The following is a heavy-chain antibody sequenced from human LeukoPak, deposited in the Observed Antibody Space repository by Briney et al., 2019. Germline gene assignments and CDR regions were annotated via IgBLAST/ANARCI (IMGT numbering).Heavy chain of an antibody. D-gene: IGHD6-19*01. CDR2: INPSGGST. CDR1: GYTFTIYY. Sequence: ASVKVSCKASGYTFTIYYMYWVRQAPGQGLEWMGIINPSGGSTSYAQKFQGRVTMTRDTSTTTVYMELSSLRSEDTAVYYCARGGVAVATLKTIDYWGQGTLVTVSS. V-gene: IGHV1-46*01. CDR3: ARGGVAVATLKTIDY. J-gene: IGHJ4*02.